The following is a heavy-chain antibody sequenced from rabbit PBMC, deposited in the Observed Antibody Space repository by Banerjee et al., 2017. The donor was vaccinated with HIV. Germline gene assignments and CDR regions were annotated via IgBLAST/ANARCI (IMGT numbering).Heavy chain of an antibody. D-gene: IGHD4-2*01. V-gene: IGHV1S40*01. J-gene: IGHJ4*01. CDR1: GFSFSSSYC. Sequence: QSLEESGGDLVKPGASLTLTCTASGFSFSSSYCMCWVRQAPGKGLEWIACMHAGNSGSTYYASWAKGRFTISKTSSTTVTLQMTSLTAADTATYFCARETYSGYAGHGYAFNLWGPGTLVTVS. CDR2: MHAGNSGST. CDR3: ARETYSGYAGHGYAFNL.